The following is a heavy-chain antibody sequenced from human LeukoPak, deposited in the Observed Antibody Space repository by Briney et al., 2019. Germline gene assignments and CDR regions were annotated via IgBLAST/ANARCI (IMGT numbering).Heavy chain of an antibody. Sequence: MASETLSLTCTVSGGFVNSSSYYWGWIRQPPGKALEWIGSVYHSGYTYYNPSLKSRVTISIDTSKNQFSLRLSSVTAADTAVYYCARSSMFRGVTFDYWGQGTLVTVSS. D-gene: IGHD3-10*01. V-gene: IGHV4-39*01. J-gene: IGHJ4*02. CDR2: VYHSGYT. CDR3: ARSSMFRGVTFDY. CDR1: GGFVNSSSYY.